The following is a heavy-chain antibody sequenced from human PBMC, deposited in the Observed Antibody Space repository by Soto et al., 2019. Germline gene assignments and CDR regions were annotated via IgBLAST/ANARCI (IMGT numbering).Heavy chain of an antibody. Sequence: GASVKVSCKASGYTFTNYYMHWVRQAPGQGLEWMGIINPSGGSTSYAQKFQGRVTMTRDTSTSTVYMELSSLRSEDTAVYYCARGGIVVVPAAIVHWFDPWGQGTLVTVSS. D-gene: IGHD2-2*02. V-gene: IGHV1-46*01. CDR1: GYTFTNYY. CDR3: ARGGIVVVPAAIVHWFDP. J-gene: IGHJ5*02. CDR2: INPSGGST.